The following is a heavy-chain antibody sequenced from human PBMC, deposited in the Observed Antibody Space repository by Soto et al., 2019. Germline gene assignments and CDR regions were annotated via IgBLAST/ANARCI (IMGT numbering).Heavy chain of an antibody. D-gene: IGHD5-18*01. Sequence: QVQLVQSGAEVKKPGSSVKVSCKASGGTFSSYTISWGRQAPGQGLEGMGRIIPILGIANYAHKFQARVTITADKSTSTAYMELSSLRSEDTDVYYCARTGLKQLWFRWFDPWGQGTLVTVSS. J-gene: IGHJ5*02. CDR2: IIPILGIA. V-gene: IGHV1-69*02. CDR1: GGTFSSYT. CDR3: ARTGLKQLWFRWFDP.